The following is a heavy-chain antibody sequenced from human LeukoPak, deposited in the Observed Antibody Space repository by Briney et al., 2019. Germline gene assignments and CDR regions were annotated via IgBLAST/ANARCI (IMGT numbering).Heavy chain of an antibody. CDR2: ICSGGST. D-gene: IGHD3-22*01. J-gene: IGHJ4*02. CDR1: GFTVSSNY. Sequence: PGGSLRLSCAASGFTVSSNYMSWVRQAPGKGLEGVSVICSGGSTYYGGSGKGNFTISRDNSTNTLYLKMNTLRDQDTAVYYCARPHHYDSSGLVAIGSYWGQGPLVPVSS. V-gene: IGHV3-66*04. CDR3: ARPHHYDSSGLVAIGSY.